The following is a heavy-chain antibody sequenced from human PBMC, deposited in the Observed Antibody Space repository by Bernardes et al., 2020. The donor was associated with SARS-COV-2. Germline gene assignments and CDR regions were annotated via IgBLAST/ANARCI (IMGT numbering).Heavy chain of an antibody. D-gene: IGHD5-18*01. CDR3: ARVRGYTYGADLNWFDP. CDR1: GYSITNGYY. J-gene: IGHJ5*02. CDR2: VYYSGNT. Sequence: SETLSLTCRVSGYSITNGYYWAWLRPPPGKGLEWIAIVYYSGNTFYNPSLKSRLTISADTSMNQVSLWLSSVTAADTAVYYCARVRGYTYGADLNWFDPWGQGMLVTVSS. V-gene: IGHV4-38-2*02.